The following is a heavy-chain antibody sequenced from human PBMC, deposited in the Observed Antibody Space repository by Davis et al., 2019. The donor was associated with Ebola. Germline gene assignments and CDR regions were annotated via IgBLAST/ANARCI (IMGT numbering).Heavy chain of an antibody. CDR1: EYIFTGYY. Sequence: ASVKVSCKTSEYIFTGYYMHWVRQAPGQGLEWMGWINPNTDDRGYVQKFQDRVTMTRDTSINTVYMQLSGVTSDDTAVYFCARESGYCSSTSCSKQSFDYWGQGTLVTVSS. D-gene: IGHD2-2*01. CDR3: ARESGYCSSTSCSKQSFDY. V-gene: IGHV1-2*02. J-gene: IGHJ4*02. CDR2: INPNTDDR.